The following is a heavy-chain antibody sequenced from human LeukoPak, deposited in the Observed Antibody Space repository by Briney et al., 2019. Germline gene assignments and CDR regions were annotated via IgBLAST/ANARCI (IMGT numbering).Heavy chain of an antibody. CDR2: ISSSSSYI. J-gene: IGHJ6*02. Sequence: GGSLRLSCAASGFTFSSYSMNWVRQAPGKGLEWVSSISSSSSYIYYADSVKGRFTISRDNAKNSLYLQMNSLRAEDTAVCYCARTPLWRYGYGMDVWGQGTTVTVSS. CDR3: ARTPLWRYGYGMDV. D-gene: IGHD4-17*01. V-gene: IGHV3-21*01. CDR1: GFTFSSYS.